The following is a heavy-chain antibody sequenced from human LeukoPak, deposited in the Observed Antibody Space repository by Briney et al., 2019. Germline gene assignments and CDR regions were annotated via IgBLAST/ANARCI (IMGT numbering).Heavy chain of an antibody. V-gene: IGHV3-48*01. J-gene: IGHJ4*02. D-gene: IGHD4-17*01. CDR1: GFTFSSYS. CDR3: ATVRDY. Sequence: PGGSLRLSCAASGFTFSSYSMDWVRQAPGKGLEWVSYISGDRGTIYYADSVKGRFTISRDNAKNSLFLQMNSLRAEDTAVYYCATVRDYWGQGTLVTVSS. CDR2: ISGDRGTI.